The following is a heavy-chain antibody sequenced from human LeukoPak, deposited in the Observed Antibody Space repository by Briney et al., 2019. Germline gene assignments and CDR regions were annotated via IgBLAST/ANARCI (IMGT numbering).Heavy chain of an antibody. Sequence: PGGSLRLSCVGSGSVFSKYAVHWVRQAPGKGLEWVAVVSYDGDFKLYGDSVKGRFTISRDNSQNMLFLQMNDLRPQDAATYFCARDPYSHDSSGFSYFLQYWGQGTVVTVSS. D-gene: IGHD6-19*01. CDR3: ARDPYSHDSSGFSYFLQY. CDR2: VSYDGDFK. CDR1: GSVFSKYA. V-gene: IGHV3-30-3*01. J-gene: IGHJ4*02.